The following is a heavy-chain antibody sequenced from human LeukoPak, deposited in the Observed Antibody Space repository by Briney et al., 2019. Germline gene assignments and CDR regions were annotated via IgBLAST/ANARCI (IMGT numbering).Heavy chain of an antibody. J-gene: IGHJ4*02. CDR1: GFTFSSYD. Sequence: PGGSLRLSCAASGFTFSSYDMHWVRQATGKGLEWVSAIGTAGDTYYPGSVKGRFTISRENAKNSLYLQMNGLRAGDTAVYYCARGDYYDSSGYYSFDYWGQGTLVTVSS. CDR2: IGTAGDT. V-gene: IGHV3-13*01. D-gene: IGHD3-22*01. CDR3: ARGDYYDSSGYYSFDY.